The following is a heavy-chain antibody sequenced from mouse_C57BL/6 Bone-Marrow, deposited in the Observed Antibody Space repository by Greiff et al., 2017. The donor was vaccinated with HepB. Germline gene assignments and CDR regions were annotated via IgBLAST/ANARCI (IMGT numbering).Heavy chain of an antibody. CDR3: ARDYYGSRVYAMDY. D-gene: IGHD1-1*01. CDR2: INPNNGGT. J-gene: IGHJ4*01. V-gene: IGHV1-26*01. CDR1: GYTFTDYY. Sequence: EVKLQQSGPELVKPGASVKISCKASGYTFTDYYMNWVKQSHGKSLEWIGDINPNNGGTSYNQKFKGKATLTVDKSSSTAYMELRSLTSEDSAVYYCARDYYGSRVYAMDYWGQGTSVTVSS.